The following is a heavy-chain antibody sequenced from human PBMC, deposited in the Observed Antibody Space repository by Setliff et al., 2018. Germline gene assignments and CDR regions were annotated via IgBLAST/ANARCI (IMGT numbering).Heavy chain of an antibody. CDR1: GYSISSGYY. CDR2: IYHSGTT. J-gene: IGHJ5*02. Sequence: TSETLSLTCTVSGYSISSGYYWGWIRQSPGKGLEWIGSIYHSGTTYYNPSLESRVAISVDTSKNQFSLKVRSVTAADTAVFYCARENGVGYPGRGWFGPWGQGAQVTVSS. V-gene: IGHV4-38-2*02. D-gene: IGHD1-26*01. CDR3: ARENGVGYPGRGWFGP.